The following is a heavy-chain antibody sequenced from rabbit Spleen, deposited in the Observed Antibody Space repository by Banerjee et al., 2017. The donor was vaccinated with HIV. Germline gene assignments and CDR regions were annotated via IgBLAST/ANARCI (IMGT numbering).Heavy chain of an antibody. Sequence: QLKESGGGLVQPGGSLKLSCKASGFTLSSYYMNWVRQAPGKGLEWIGYIDPVFGITYYANWVNGRFSISRENAQNTVFLQMTSLTAADTATYFCARDPGRGPNLWGPGTLVTVS. CDR1: GFTLSSYY. CDR2: IDPVFGIT. D-gene: IGHD4-2*01. J-gene: IGHJ4*01. CDR3: ARDPGRGPNL. V-gene: IGHV1S7*01.